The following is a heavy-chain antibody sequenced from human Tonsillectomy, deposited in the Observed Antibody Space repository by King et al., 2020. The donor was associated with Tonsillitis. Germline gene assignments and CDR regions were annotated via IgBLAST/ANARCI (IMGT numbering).Heavy chain of an antibody. J-gene: IGHJ4*02. Sequence: QLVQSGAEVKKPGESLRISCKGSGYSFTSYWISWVRQMPGKGLEWMGRIDPSDSYTNYSPSFQGHVTISADKSISTAYLQWSSLKASDTAMYYCARHPGSSGWFATYQPPDYWGQGTLVTVSS. V-gene: IGHV5-10-1*01. D-gene: IGHD6-19*01. CDR3: ARHPGSSGWFATYQPPDY. CDR1: GYSFTSYW. CDR2: IDPSDSYT.